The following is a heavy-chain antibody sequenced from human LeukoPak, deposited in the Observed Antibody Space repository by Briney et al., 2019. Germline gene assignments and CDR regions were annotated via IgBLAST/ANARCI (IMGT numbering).Heavy chain of an antibody. V-gene: IGHV3-21*01. J-gene: IGHJ4*02. Sequence: PGGSLRLSCAASGFTFSSYTMNWVRQAPGKGLEWVSSISRGSSYIYYADSVKGRFTTSRDDAQNSLYLQMNSLRAEDTAVYYCARMAYYDSSGYYPVPFDNWGQGTLVTVSS. CDR2: ISRGSSYI. CDR3: ARMAYYDSSGYYPVPFDN. CDR1: GFTFSSYT. D-gene: IGHD3-22*01.